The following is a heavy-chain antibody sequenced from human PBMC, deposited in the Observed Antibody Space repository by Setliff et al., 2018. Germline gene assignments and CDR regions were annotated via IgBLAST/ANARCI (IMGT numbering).Heavy chain of an antibody. J-gene: IGHJ6*03. CDR2: INTNTGNP. V-gene: IGHV7-4-1*02. Sequence: GASVKVSCKASKYTFNSYAMNWVRQAPGQGLEWMGWINTNTGNPSYAQGFTGRFVFSLDTSVSTAYLQISSLKAEDTALYSCARASRFGTIKYRGDYYMDVWGEGTTVTVSS. CDR3: ARASRFGTIKYRGDYYMDV. CDR1: KYTFNSYA. D-gene: IGHD3-10*01.